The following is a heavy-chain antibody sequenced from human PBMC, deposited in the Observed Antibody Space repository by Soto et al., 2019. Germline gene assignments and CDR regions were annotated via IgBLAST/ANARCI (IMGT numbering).Heavy chain of an antibody. J-gene: IGHJ5*02. Sequence: LQTLCLTWTVAGGSSSSHYSSCIRQPPGKALEWLGYIYYSGSTNYNPSLKSRVTISVDTSKYQFSLKLSSVTAADTAVYYCARIIYVLSMLVDPAEITHNWFDPWGQGTLVIVSS. V-gene: IGHV4-59*11. D-gene: IGHD3-22*01. CDR3: ARIIYVLSMLVDPAEITHNWFDP. CDR2: IYYSGST. CDR1: GGSSSSHY.